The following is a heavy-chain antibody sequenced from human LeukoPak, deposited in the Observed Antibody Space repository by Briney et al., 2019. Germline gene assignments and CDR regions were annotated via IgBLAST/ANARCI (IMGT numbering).Heavy chain of an antibody. J-gene: IGHJ6*03. CDR3: ARVTSYYYMDV. CDR1: GFTFSSYS. V-gene: IGHV3-21*01. Sequence: GGSLRLSCAASGFTFSSYSMNWVRQAPGKGLEWVSYISSRSSYIYYTDSVKGRFTISRGDAKNSLYLLMNSLRAEDTAVYYCARVTSYYYMDVWGKGTTVTVSS. CDR2: ISSRSSYI.